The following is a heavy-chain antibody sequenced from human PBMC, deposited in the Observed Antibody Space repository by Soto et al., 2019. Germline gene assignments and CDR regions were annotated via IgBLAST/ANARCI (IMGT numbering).Heavy chain of an antibody. CDR2: ISSSGSTI. CDR1: GFAFISYE. CDR3: ARDPSYDFWSGYYGTLSGYFDY. V-gene: IGHV3-48*03. D-gene: IGHD3-3*01. J-gene: IGHJ4*02. Sequence: GSLRLSCAASGFAFISYEINLGRHSPLKWREWVSYISSSGSTIYYADSVKGRFTISRDNAKNSLYLQMNSLRAEDTAVYYCARDPSYDFWSGYYGTLSGYFDYWGQGTLVTVSA.